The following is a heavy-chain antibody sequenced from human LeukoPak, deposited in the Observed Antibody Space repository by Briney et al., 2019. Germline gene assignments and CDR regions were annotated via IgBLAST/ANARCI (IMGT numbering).Heavy chain of an antibody. D-gene: IGHD3-3*01. Sequence: SQTLSLTCTVSGGSISSGDYYWSWIRQPPGKGLEWIGYIYYSGSTYYNPSLKSRVTISVDTSKNQFSLKLSSVTAADTAVYYCARVELRFPRFDPWAREPWSPSPQ. V-gene: IGHV4-30-4*01. J-gene: IGHJ5*02. CDR3: ARVELRFPRFDP. CDR2: IYYSGST. CDR1: GGSISSGDYY.